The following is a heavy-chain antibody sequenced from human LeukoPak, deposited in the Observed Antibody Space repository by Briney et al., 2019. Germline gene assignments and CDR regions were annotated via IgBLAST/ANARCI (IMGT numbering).Heavy chain of an antibody. D-gene: IGHD3-22*01. V-gene: IGHV4-38-2*01. CDR1: GYSISSGYY. CDR2: IYHSGST. J-gene: IGHJ4*02. CDR3: ARGKYYDSSGYPNYPYYFDY. Sequence: PSETLSLTCAVSGYSISSGYYWGWIRQPPGKGLEWIGSIYHSGSTYYNPSLKSRDTISVDTSKNQFSLKLSSVTAADTAVYYCARGKYYDSSGYPNYPYYFDYWGQGTLVTVSS.